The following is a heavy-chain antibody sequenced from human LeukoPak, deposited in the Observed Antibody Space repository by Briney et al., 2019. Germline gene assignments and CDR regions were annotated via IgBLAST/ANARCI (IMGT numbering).Heavy chain of an antibody. V-gene: IGHV3-20*04. CDR1: GFPFDDYG. CDR2: INWNGGST. CDR3: ASAGLTYGSGSYFVY. Sequence: GSLRLSCAASGFPFDDYGMIWVRQAPGKGLEWVSGINWNGGSTGYADSVKGRFTISRDNAKNSLYLQMNSLRAEDTALYYCASAGLTYGSGSYFVYWGQGTLVTVSS. J-gene: IGHJ4*02. D-gene: IGHD3-10*01.